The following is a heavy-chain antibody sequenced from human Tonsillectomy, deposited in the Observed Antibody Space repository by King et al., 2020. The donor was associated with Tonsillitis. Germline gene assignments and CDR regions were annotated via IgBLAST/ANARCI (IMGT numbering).Heavy chain of an antibody. CDR1: EFTFSNAW. Sequence: VQLVESGGGLVKPGGSLRLSCAASEFTFSNAWMSWVRQTPGKGLEWVGRIKTKTDGGTTDYAAPVKGRFTISRDDSKNTLYLQMNSLKTEDTAVYYCTTDSKVFWRGYYGDYYFDYWGQGTLVTVSS. V-gene: IGHV3-15*01. CDR2: IKTKTDGGTT. CDR3: TTDSKVFWRGYYGDYYFDY. D-gene: IGHD3-3*01. J-gene: IGHJ4*02.